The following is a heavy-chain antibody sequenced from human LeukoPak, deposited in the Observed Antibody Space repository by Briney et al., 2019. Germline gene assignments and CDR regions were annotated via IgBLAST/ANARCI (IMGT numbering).Heavy chain of an antibody. J-gene: IGHJ3*02. Sequence: GGSLRLSCAASGFTFDDYAMHWVRQAPGKGLEWVSGISWNSGSIGYADSVKGRFTISRDNAKNSLYLQMNSLRAEDTALYYCAKDLRGRLVAFDIWGQGTMVTVSS. CDR3: AKDLRGRLVAFDI. CDR1: GFTFDDYA. V-gene: IGHV3-9*01. CDR2: ISWNSGSI. D-gene: IGHD2-21*01.